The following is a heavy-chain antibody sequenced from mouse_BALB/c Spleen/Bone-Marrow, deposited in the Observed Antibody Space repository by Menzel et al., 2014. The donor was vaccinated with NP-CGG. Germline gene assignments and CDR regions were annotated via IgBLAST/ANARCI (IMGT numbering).Heavy chain of an antibody. V-gene: IGHV1S56*01. J-gene: IGHJ4*01. CDR1: GYTFTSYY. D-gene: IGHD2-2*01. CDR3: ARGGWLRDAMDY. Sequence: QVQLQQSGPELVKPGASVRISCKASGYTFTSYYIHWVKQRPGQGLEWIGWIYPGNVNTKYNEKFKGKATLTADKSSSTSYMQLSSLTSEDSAVYFCARGGWLRDAMDYWGQGTSVNVSS. CDR2: IYPGNVNT.